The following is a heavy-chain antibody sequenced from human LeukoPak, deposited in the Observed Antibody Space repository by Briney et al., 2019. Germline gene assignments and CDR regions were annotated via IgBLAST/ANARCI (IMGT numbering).Heavy chain of an antibody. D-gene: IGHD2-15*01. CDR3: ARALNGYCSAGSCNGDY. V-gene: IGHV3-23*01. CDR2: MSARGDSP. Sequence: GGSLRLSCAGSGFTFRSYAMSWVRQAPGMGLEWVSGMSARGDSPHYADSVKGRFTISRDNSKNTLYLQMNSLRAEDTAVYYCARALNGYCSAGSCNGDYWGQATLVTVSS. J-gene: IGHJ4*02. CDR1: GFTFRSYA.